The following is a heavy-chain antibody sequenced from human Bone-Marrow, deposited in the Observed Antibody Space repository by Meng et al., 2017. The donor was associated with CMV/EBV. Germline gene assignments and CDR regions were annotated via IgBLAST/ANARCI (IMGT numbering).Heavy chain of an antibody. J-gene: IGHJ4*02. CDR2: IYYSGST. D-gene: IGHD6-13*01. Sequence: LGLLESGPGLVKPAGTLSLTCTASGGSISSSSYSCGGIRQPPGKGLECIGSIYYSGSTSYTQSLKSRVTISVDTSKNQFSLKLSSVTAADTAVYYCARDPPVPTAGGFDYWGQGTLVTVSS. V-gene: IGHV4-39*07. CDR1: GGSISSSSYS. CDR3: ARDPPVPTAGGFDY.